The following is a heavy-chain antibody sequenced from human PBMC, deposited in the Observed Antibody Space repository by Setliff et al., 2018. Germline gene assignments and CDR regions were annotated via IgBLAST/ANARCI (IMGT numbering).Heavy chain of an antibody. J-gene: IGHJ4*02. D-gene: IGHD3-22*01. Sequence: SETLSLTCTVSGGPISSYYWSWIRQPAGKRLEWIGRIYTSGSTNYNPSLKSRVTMSVDTSKNQFSLKLSSVTAADTAVYDCARSGRGYYDSSGQFDYWGQGTLVTVSS. V-gene: IGHV4-4*07. CDR3: ARSGRGYYDSSGQFDY. CDR1: GGPISSYY. CDR2: IYTSGST.